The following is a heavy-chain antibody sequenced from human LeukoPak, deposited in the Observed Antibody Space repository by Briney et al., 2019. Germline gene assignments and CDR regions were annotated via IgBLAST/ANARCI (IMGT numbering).Heavy chain of an antibody. CDR1: GFTFSNAW. Sequence: GGSLRLSCAASGFTFSNAWMSWVRQAPGKGLEWVSYISSSGSTIYYADSVKGRFTISRDNAKNSLYLQMNSLRAEDTSIYYCARDFYYGSGRFDYWGQGTLVTVSS. CDR2: ISSSGSTI. D-gene: IGHD3-10*01. J-gene: IGHJ4*02. CDR3: ARDFYYGSGRFDY. V-gene: IGHV3-11*04.